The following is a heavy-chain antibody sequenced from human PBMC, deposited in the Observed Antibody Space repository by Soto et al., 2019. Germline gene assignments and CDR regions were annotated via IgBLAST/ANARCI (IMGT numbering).Heavy chain of an antibody. CDR3: ARDLIIPRRRMDV. J-gene: IGHJ6*02. D-gene: IGHD2-2*02. Sequence: PSETLSLTCTVSGGSLSSGSYYWSWIRQPPGKGLEWIGYISYTGSTNYSPSLKSRVTISGGSSKNQFSLKLTSVTAADTAVYYCARDLIIPRRRMDVWGQGTSVTVSS. CDR2: ISYTGST. CDR1: GGSLSSGSYY. V-gene: IGHV4-61*01.